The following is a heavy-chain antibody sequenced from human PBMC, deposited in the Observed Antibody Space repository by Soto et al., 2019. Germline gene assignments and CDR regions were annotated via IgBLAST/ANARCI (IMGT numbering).Heavy chain of an antibody. CDR3: ARLVYDTRLNYMYFDF. Sequence: LSLTCAVSGVSISSGNWCTWVRQSPQRGLEYIGEIFHDGTANYYPSFERRVAISVDTSKNQFSLKLTSVTAADTAIYFCARLVYDTRLNYMYFDFWGQGTLVTVSS. V-gene: IGHV4-4*01. J-gene: IGHJ4*02. CDR2: IFHDGTA. CDR1: GVSISSGNW. D-gene: IGHD3-10*01.